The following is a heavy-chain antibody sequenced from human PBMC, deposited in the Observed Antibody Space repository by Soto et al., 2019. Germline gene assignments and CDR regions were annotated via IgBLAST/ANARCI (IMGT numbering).Heavy chain of an antibody. CDR1: GGTFSSYA. J-gene: IGHJ4*02. D-gene: IGHD1-26*01. CDR3: ATYSGSCHRFLRPFDY. CDR2: IIPIFGTA. V-gene: IGHV1-69*13. Sequence: ASVKVSCKASGGTFSSYAISWVRQAPGQGLEWMGGIIPIFGTANYAQKFQGRVTITADESTSTAYMELSSLRSEDTAVYYCATYSGSCHRFLRPFDYWGQGTLVTVSS.